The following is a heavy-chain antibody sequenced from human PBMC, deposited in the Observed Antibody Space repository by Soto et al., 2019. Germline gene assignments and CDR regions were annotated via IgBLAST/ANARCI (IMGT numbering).Heavy chain of an antibody. V-gene: IGHV1-46*01. J-gene: IGHJ3*02. CDR2: INPSGGST. CDR1: GYTFTSYD. Sequence: AAVKASCKAAGYTFTSYDMHWVRQAPGQGLEWMGIINPSGGSTSYAQKFQGRVTMTRDTSTSTVYMELSSLRSEDTAVYYCATETLGGCGGDCYSTFDIWG. D-gene: IGHD2-21*02. CDR3: ATETLGGCGGDCYSTFDI.